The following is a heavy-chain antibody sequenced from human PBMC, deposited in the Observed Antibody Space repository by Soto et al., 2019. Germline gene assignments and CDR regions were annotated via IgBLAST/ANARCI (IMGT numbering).Heavy chain of an antibody. CDR2: IGADNSDT. CDR1: GYTFPTYG. D-gene: IGHD3-3*01. V-gene: IGHV1-18*04. CDR3: ARDWRGAEGFDP. Sequence: QVQLVQSGPEVKKPGGSVKVSCKASGYTFPTYGFSWVRQAPGQGLEWVGWIGADNSDTTYAQKFQGRVTMTIDTSPTTSYMELRSLTTDDTAVYFCARDWRGAEGFDPWGQGTLVTVSS. J-gene: IGHJ5*02.